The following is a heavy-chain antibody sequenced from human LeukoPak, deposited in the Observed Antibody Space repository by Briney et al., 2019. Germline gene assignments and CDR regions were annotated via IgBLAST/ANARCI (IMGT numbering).Heavy chain of an antibody. J-gene: IGHJ3*02. CDR1: GGSISSGSYY. V-gene: IGHV4-61*02. D-gene: IGHD5-12*01. Sequence: SETLSLTCTVSGGSISSGSYYWSWTRQPAGKGLEWIGRIYTSGSTNYNPSLKSRVTISVDTSKNQFSLKLSSVTAADTAVYYCARGEWLRSRTHDAFDIWGQGTMVTVSS. CDR3: ARGEWLRSRTHDAFDI. CDR2: IYTSGST.